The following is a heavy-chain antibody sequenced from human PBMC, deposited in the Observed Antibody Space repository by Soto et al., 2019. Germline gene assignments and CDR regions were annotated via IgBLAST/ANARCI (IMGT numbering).Heavy chain of an antibody. D-gene: IGHD1-26*01. Sequence: ASVKVSCKASGYNISSYDIIWVRQAAGQGLEWMGWMDPNRGHSDSVQNFRGRVTMTTNISASTAYMELRSLRSDDTAVYYCARGEEGSYSNYYYGMDVWGQGTTVTVSS. CDR3: ARGEEGSYSNYYYGMDV. J-gene: IGHJ6*02. CDR1: GYNISSYD. V-gene: IGHV1-8*01. CDR2: MDPNRGHS.